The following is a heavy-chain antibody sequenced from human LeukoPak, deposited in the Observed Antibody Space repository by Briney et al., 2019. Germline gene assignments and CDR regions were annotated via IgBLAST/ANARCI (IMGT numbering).Heavy chain of an antibody. CDR2: IKSKTDGGTT. D-gene: IGHD2-2*01. J-gene: IGHJ1*01. CDR1: GFTFSNAW. CDR3: TTVDGYCSSTSCYSHFQH. V-gene: IGHV3-15*01. Sequence: GGSLRLSCAASGFTFSNAWMSWVRQAPGKGLEWVGRIKSKTDGGTTDYAAPVKGRFTISRDDSKNTLYLQMNSLKTEDTAVYYCTTVDGYCSSTSCYSHFQHWGQGTLAAVSS.